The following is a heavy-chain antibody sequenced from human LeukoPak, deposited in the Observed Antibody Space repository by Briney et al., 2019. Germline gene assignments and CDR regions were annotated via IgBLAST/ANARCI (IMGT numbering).Heavy chain of an antibody. Sequence: GASVKVSCKASGYTFTSYGISWVRQAPGQGLERMGWISAYNGNTNYAQKLQGRVTMTTDTSTSTAYMELRSLRSDDTAVYYCARGSCSSTSCYSRNWFDPWGQGTLVTVSS. D-gene: IGHD2-2*01. J-gene: IGHJ5*02. CDR1: GYTFTSYG. V-gene: IGHV1-18*01. CDR3: ARGSCSSTSCYSRNWFDP. CDR2: ISAYNGNT.